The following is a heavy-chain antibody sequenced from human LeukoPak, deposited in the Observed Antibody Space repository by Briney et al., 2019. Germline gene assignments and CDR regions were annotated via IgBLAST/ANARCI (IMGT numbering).Heavy chain of an antibody. J-gene: IGHJ4*02. V-gene: IGHV1-2*02. CDR3: ARGRLSGSGSY. D-gene: IGHD1-26*01. Sequence: ASVKVSCKASGYTFSDYYIHWLRQAPGQGLEWMGWIDPKNGGTKSAQKFQGRVTMTRDTSIRTAYMELSRLRSDDTAEYYCARGRLSGSGSYWGQGALVIVSS. CDR2: IDPKNGGT. CDR1: GYTFSDYY.